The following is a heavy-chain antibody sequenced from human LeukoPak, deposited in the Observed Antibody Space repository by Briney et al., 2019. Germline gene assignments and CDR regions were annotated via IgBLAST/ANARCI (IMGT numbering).Heavy chain of an antibody. Sequence: GGALRLSCAASGFTLSSYEMNWVRQAPGKRLEWVWYISSSGSTIYYADSVKGRFTISRDNAKNSLYLQMNSLRAEDTAVYYCARVKWGSELGYYYMDVWGKGTTVTISS. CDR2: ISSSGSTI. CDR1: GFTLSSYE. V-gene: IGHV3-48*03. CDR3: ARVKWGSELGYYYMDV. J-gene: IGHJ6*03. D-gene: IGHD7-27*01.